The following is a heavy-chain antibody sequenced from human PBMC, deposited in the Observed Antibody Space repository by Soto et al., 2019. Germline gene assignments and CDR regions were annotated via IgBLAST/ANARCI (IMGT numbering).Heavy chain of an antibody. CDR3: ARDRRDKKGWDYYYYMDV. D-gene: IGHD1-26*01. V-gene: IGHV4-31*03. CDR2: IYYSGST. CDR1: GGSISSGGYY. Sequence: SETLSRTCTVSGGSISSGGYYWSWIRQHPGKGLEWIGYIYYSGSTYYNPSLKSRVTISVDTSKNQFSLKLSSVTAADTAVYYCARDRRDKKGWDYYYYMDVWGKGTTVTVSS. J-gene: IGHJ6*03.